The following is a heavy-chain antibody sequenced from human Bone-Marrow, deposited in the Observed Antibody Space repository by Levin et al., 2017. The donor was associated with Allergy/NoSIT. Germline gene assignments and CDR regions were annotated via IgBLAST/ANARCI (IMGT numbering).Heavy chain of an antibody. Sequence: LSLTCAASGFTFSDYYMSWIRQAPGKGLEWVSYISSSDSTIYYADSVKGRFTISRDNAKNSLYLQMNSLRAEDTAVYYCARVGRYCSGGSCYYNNDAFDSWGQGTMVTVSS. CDR3: ARVGRYCSGGSCYYNNDAFDS. D-gene: IGHD2-15*01. CDR1: GFTFSDYY. CDR2: ISSSDSTI. J-gene: IGHJ3*02. V-gene: IGHV3-11*01.